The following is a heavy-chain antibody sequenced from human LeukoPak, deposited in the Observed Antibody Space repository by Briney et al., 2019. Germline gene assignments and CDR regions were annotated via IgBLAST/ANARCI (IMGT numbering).Heavy chain of an antibody. CDR3: ARAAGFWSGYGYYYYMDV. V-gene: IGHV3-7*01. J-gene: IGHJ6*03. Sequence: GGSLRLSCAASGFTFSSYWMSWVRQAPGKGLEWVATIKQDGSERYYVDSVEGRFTISRDNAQNSLYLQMNSLRAEDTAVYYCARAAGFWSGYGYYYYMDVWGKGTTVTVSS. CDR2: IKQDGSER. CDR1: GFTFSSYW. D-gene: IGHD3-3*01.